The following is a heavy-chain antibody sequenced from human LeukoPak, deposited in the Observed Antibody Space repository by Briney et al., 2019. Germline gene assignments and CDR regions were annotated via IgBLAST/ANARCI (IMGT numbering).Heavy chain of an antibody. D-gene: IGHD2-2*01. CDR2: INHSGST. CDR1: GGSVSSGSYY. V-gene: IGHV4-39*07. CDR3: ARDIGTCSSTSCYPPKYGMDV. J-gene: IGHJ6*02. Sequence: PSETLSLTCTVSGGSVSSGSYYWSWIRQPPGKGLEWIGEINHSGSTNYNPSLKSRVTISVDTSKNQFSLKLSSVTAADTAVYYCARDIGTCSSTSCYPPKYGMDVWGQGTTVTVSS.